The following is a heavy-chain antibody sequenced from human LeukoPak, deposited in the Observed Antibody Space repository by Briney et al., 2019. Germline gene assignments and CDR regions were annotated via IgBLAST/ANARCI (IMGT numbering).Heavy chain of an antibody. V-gene: IGHV3-53*01. CDR2: IYSGGTT. CDR1: GFTVSSNY. D-gene: IGHD6-19*01. J-gene: IGHJ4*02. CDR3: VRSYSAGWYDY. Sequence: GGSLRLSCAASGFTVSSNYMSWVRQAPGKGLEWLSAIYSGGTTYYGASAKGRFTISRDNSKNTLYLQMNSLRVEDTAVYYCVRSYSAGWYDYWGQGTLVTVSS.